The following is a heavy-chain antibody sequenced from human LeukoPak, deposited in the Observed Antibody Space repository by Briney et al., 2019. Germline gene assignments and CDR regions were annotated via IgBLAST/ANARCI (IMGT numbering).Heavy chain of an antibody. D-gene: IGHD4-23*01. V-gene: IGHV4-39*01. CDR2: IYYSGST. Sequence: SETLSLTCTVSGGSISSSSYYWGWIRQPPGKGLEWIGSIYYSGSTYYNPSLKSRVTISVDTSKNQFSLKLSSVTAADTALYYCARGDYGGNSADSWGQGTLVTVSS. CDR1: GGSISSSSYY. CDR3: ARGDYGGNSADS. J-gene: IGHJ5*01.